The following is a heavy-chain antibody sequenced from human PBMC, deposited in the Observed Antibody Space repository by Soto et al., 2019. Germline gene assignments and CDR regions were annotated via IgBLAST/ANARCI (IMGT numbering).Heavy chain of an antibody. V-gene: IGHV3-30-3*01. CDR2: ISYAGSNR. J-gene: IGHJ4*02. Sequence: QVQLVESVGGVVQPGRSLRLSCAASGFTFSSYAIHWVRQAPGKGLEWVAFISYAGSNRYYADSVKGRFTISRDNSKNTLYLQMNRLRVEDTAVYFCARDNAPVAGTSLPGYWGQGTLVTVSS. D-gene: IGHD6-19*01. CDR1: GFTFSSYA. CDR3: ARDNAPVAGTSLPGY.